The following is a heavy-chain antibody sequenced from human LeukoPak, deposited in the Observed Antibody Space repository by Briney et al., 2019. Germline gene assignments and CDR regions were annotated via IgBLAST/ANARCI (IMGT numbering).Heavy chain of an antibody. D-gene: IGHD1-26*01. CDR3: ARHSGASPHYFDY. J-gene: IGHJ4*02. CDR1: GGSISSGGYY. CDR2: IYYSGST. V-gene: IGHV4-31*03. Sequence: SQTLSLTCTVSGGSISSGGYYWSWIRQHPGQGLEWIGYIYYSGSTYYNPSLKSRVTMSVATSNNQFSLRLSSVTAADTAIYYCARHSGASPHYFDYWGQGALVTVSS.